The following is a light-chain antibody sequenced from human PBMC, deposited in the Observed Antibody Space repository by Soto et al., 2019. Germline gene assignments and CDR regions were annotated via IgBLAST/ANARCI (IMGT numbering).Light chain of an antibody. J-gene: IGLJ3*02. CDR3: AAWDDSLNRNGV. CDR1: SSNIGSNS. Sequence: QSVLTQPPSASGTPGQRVTIFCSGSSSNIGSNSANWYQQLPGTAPKLLIYNNNQRPSGVPDRFSGSKSGTSASLAISGLQSEDEANYYCAAWDDSLNRNGVFGGGTKLTVL. V-gene: IGLV1-44*01. CDR2: NNN.